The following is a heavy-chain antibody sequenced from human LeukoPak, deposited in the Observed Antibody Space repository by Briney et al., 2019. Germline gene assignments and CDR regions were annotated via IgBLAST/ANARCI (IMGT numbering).Heavy chain of an antibody. CDR1: GGTFSSYA. Sequence: ASVKVSCKDSGGTFSSYAISWVRQAPGQGLEWMGRIIPIFGTANYAQKFQGRVTITTDESTSTAYMELSSLRSEDTAVYYCARDQSGYYGDYVYFDYWGQGTLVTVSS. D-gene: IGHD4-17*01. CDR2: IIPIFGTA. J-gene: IGHJ4*02. V-gene: IGHV1-69*05. CDR3: ARDQSGYYGDYVYFDY.